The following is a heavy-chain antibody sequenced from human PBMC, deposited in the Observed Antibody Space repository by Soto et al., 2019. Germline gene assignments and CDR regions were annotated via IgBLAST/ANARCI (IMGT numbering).Heavy chain of an antibody. J-gene: IGHJ4*02. D-gene: IGHD2-21*01. CDR2: INPNGGST. V-gene: IGHV1-46*01. Sequence: QVQLVQSGAEVKKPGASVKVSCKASGYIFIHYYLHWVRPAPGQGLEWMAIINPNGGSTNYAQKFQGRVTVTSDTSTSTVSMELNSLGSDDTAVYFCARSLLQGDFWGQGTMVTVSS. CDR3: ARSLLQGDF. CDR1: GYIFIHYY.